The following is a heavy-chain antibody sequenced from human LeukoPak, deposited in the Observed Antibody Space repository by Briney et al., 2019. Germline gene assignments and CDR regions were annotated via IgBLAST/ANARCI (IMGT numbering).Heavy chain of an antibody. Sequence: GASVKVSCKASGYTFTGYYMHWVRQAPGQGLEWMGWINPNSGGTNYAQKFQGRVTMTRGTSISTAYMELSRLRSDDTAVYYCAREVRAAAGTPAYDYWGQGTLVTVSS. V-gene: IGHV1-2*02. J-gene: IGHJ4*02. CDR1: GYTFTGYY. CDR2: INPNSGGT. CDR3: AREVRAAAGTPAYDY. D-gene: IGHD6-13*01.